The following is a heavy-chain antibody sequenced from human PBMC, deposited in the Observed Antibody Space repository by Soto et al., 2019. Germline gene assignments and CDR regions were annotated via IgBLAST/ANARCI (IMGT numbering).Heavy chain of an antibody. CDR2: IDSDGSST. Sequence: LRLSCAASGFTFSSYWMHWVRQAPGKGLVWVSRIDSDGSSTSYADSVKGRFTISRDNAKNTLYLQMNSLRAEDTAVYYCARDPAAAAVDYWGQGTLVTVSS. CDR3: ARDPAAAAVDY. CDR1: GFTFSSYW. V-gene: IGHV3-74*01. D-gene: IGHD6-13*01. J-gene: IGHJ4*02.